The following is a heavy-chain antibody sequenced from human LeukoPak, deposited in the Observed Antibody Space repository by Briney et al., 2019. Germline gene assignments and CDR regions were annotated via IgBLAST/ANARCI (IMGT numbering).Heavy chain of an antibody. J-gene: IGHJ5*02. V-gene: IGHV4-4*07. CDR3: AKGESGSSWYNPRPNWFDP. CDR2: IYTSGST. Sequence: SETLSLTCTVSGGSISSYYWSWIRQPAGKGLEWIGRIYTSGSTNYNPSLKSRVTMSVDTSKNQFSLKLSSVTAADTAVYYCAKGESGSSWYNPRPNWFDPWGQGTLVTVSS. CDR1: GGSISSYY. D-gene: IGHD6-13*01.